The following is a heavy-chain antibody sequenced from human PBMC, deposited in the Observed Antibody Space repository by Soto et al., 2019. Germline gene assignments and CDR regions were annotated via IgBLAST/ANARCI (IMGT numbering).Heavy chain of an antibody. CDR2: IKLDGSEK. CDR1: GFTLSNYW. CDR3: ARDKMAPFRLGELSFLTATPENAFVI. J-gene: IGHJ3*02. Sequence: EVQLVESGGGLVQPGGSLRLSCAASGFTLSNYWMTWVRQAPGKGLEWVANIKLDGSEKYYVDSVKGRFTISRDNAKNELYLQMNSLRVEDTAVYYCARDKMAPFRLGELSFLTATPENAFVIWGQGTMVTVSS. V-gene: IGHV3-7*01. D-gene: IGHD3-16*02.